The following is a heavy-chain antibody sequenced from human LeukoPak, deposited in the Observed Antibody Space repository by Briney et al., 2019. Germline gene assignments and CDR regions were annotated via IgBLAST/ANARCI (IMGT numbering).Heavy chain of an antibody. CDR3: ARWGFSYGSDY. V-gene: IGHV3-21*01. D-gene: IGHD5-18*01. Sequence: PGGSLRLSCVASGFTFNTYSINWVRQAPGKGLEWVSSISGSRTYIFYADSVKGRFTISRDNAKNSLYLQMNSLRAEDTAVYYCARWGFSYGSDYWGQGTLVTVSS. CDR2: ISGSRTYI. J-gene: IGHJ4*02. CDR1: GFTFNTYS.